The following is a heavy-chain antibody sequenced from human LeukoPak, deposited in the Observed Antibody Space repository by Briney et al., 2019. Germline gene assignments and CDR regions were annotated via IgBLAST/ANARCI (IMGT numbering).Heavy chain of an antibody. CDR2: IWYDGSNK. J-gene: IGHJ4*02. V-gene: IGHV3-33*01. CDR1: GFTFSSYG. CDR3: ARDLGSGWPPISSY. Sequence: PGGSLRLSCAASGFTFSSYGMHWVRQAPGKGLEWVAVIWYDGSNKYYADSVKGRFTISRDNSKNTLYLQMNSLRAEDTAVYYCARDLGSGWPPISSYWGQGTLVTVSS. D-gene: IGHD6-19*01.